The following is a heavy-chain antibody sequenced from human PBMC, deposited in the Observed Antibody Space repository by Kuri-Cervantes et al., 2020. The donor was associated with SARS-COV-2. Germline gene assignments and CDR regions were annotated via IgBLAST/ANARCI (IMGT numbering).Heavy chain of an antibody. Sequence: GESLKISCAASGFTFSSYAMHWVRQAPGKGLEWVSAISGSGGSTYYADSVKGRFTISRGNSKNTLYLQMNSLRAEDTAVYYCAKIDGFGITGTIGGGGQGTLVTVSS. V-gene: IGHV3-23*01. CDR3: AKIDGFGITGTIGG. J-gene: IGHJ4*02. D-gene: IGHD1-7*01. CDR1: GFTFSSYA. CDR2: ISGSGGST.